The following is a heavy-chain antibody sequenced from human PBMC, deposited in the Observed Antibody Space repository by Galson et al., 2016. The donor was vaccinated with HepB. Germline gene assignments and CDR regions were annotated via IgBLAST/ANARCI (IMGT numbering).Heavy chain of an antibody. J-gene: IGHJ6*02. CDR1: GFTFSTYS. V-gene: IGHV3-48*02. CDR3: ARDGVVTRDMSTVTTSRYYYYALDV. Sequence: SLRLSCAASGFTFSTYSINWVRQAPGKGLEWVSYISSSSSTIYYADSVKGRFTISRDNAKNSLYLQMNSLRDEDTAVYYCARDGVVTRDMSTVTTSRYYYYALDVWGQGTTVTVSS. CDR2: ISSSSSTI. D-gene: IGHD4-11*01.